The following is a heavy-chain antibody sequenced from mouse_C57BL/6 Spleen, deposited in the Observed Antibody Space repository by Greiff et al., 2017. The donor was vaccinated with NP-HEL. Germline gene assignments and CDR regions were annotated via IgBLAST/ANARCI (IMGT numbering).Heavy chain of an antibody. J-gene: IGHJ2*01. CDR2: IYPGDGDT. V-gene: IGHV1-82*01. CDR1: GYAFSSSW. CDR3: ARSRILGYFDY. D-gene: IGHD4-1*01. Sequence: VQLQESGPELVKPGASVKISCKASGYAFSSSWMNWVKQRPGKGLEWIGRIYPGDGDTNYNGKFKGKATLTADKSSSTAYMQLSSLTSEDSAVYFCARSRILGYFDYWGQGTTLTVSS.